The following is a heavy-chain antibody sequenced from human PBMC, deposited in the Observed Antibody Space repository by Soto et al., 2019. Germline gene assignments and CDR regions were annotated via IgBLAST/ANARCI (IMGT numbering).Heavy chain of an antibody. Sequence: GGSLRLSCAASGFTFSSYAMSWVRQASGKGLEWVSGISGSGGGTYYADSVKGRFTISRDNSKNALYLQMNSLRAEDTAIYYCAKAPPGGDTIRSFDCWGQGTLVTVSS. CDR2: ISGSGGGT. CDR1: GFTFSSYA. CDR3: AKAPPGGDTIRSFDC. V-gene: IGHV3-23*01. D-gene: IGHD4-17*01. J-gene: IGHJ4*02.